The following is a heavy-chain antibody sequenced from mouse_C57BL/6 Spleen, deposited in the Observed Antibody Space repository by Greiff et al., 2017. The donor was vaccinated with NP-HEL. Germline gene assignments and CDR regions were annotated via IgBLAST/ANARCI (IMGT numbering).Heavy chain of an antibody. CDR1: GYSFTGYF. Sequence: EVQLQESGPELVKPGDSVKISCKASGYSFTGYFMNWVMQSHGKSLEWIGRINPYNGDTFYNQKFKGKATLTVDKSSSTAHMELRSLTSEDSAVYYCAREAVVPYYYAMDYWGQGTSVTVSS. CDR3: AREAVVPYYYAMDY. V-gene: IGHV1-20*01. J-gene: IGHJ4*01. CDR2: INPYNGDT. D-gene: IGHD1-1*01.